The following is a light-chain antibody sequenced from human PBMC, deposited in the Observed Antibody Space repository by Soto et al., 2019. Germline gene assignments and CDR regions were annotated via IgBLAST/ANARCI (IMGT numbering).Light chain of an antibody. V-gene: IGKV3-11*01. J-gene: IGKJ3*01. CDR3: QQRSTWPPFS. CDR1: QSIGSY. Sequence: EIVLTQSPATLSLSLGERATLSCRASQSIGSYLAWYQHKLGQPPRLLIYDASNRATGIPVRFSGSGYGTDFTVTISGLEPEDFAVYYCQQRSTWPPFSLGPGTKVAL. CDR2: DAS.